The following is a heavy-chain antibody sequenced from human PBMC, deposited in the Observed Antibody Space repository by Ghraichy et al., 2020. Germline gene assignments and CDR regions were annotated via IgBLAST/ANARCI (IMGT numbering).Heavy chain of an antibody. CDR3: AKGTVGYCNGAKCYPFDH. CDR1: GFSFNDYA. CDR2: ISNDGVHT. V-gene: IGHV3-23*01. D-gene: IGHD2-15*01. Sequence: LSLTCVTSGFSFNDYAMTWVRQTPGKSLEWVSAISNDGVHTVSADSVKGRFTISRDNSKNTLYLQMPSLRAEDTATYFCAKGTVGYCNGAKCYPFDHWGQGTLVTVSS. J-gene: IGHJ4*02.